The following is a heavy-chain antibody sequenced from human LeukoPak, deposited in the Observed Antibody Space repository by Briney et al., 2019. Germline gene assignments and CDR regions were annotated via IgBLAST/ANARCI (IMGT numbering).Heavy chain of an antibody. J-gene: IGHJ6*03. V-gene: IGHV3-21*01. D-gene: IGHD1-26*01. CDR2: ISSSSDSI. CDR1: GFMFSHFD. CDR3: ARESLVGATHYYYYYMDV. Sequence: PGGSLRLSCAASGFMFSHFDMTWVRQAPGKGLEWVSFISSSSDSIYYADSVKGRFTISRDNAKNSLYLQMNSLRAEDTAVYYCARESLVGATHYYYYYMDVWGKGTTVTVSS.